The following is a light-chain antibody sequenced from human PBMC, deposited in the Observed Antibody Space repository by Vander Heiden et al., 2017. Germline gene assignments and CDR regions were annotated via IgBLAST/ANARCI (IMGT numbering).Light chain of an antibody. J-gene: IGKJ2*01. CDR2: KAS. V-gene: IGKV1-5*03. CDR3: QQYNSYSYT. Sequence: DIQMTQSPSTLSASVGDRVTITCRASQSISNWLVWYQQKPGKAPKLLIYKASSLESGVPSRFSGSGSGTEFTLTISSLQPDDFATYYCQQYNSYSYTFGQGTKLEIK. CDR1: QSISNW.